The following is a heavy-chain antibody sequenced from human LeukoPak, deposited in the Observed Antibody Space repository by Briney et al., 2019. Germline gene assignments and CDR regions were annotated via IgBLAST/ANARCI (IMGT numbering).Heavy chain of an antibody. J-gene: IGHJ4*02. CDR2: IYHSGST. Sequence: SGTLSLTCAVSGGSISSSNWWSWVRQPPGKGLEWIREIYHSGSTDYNPSLKSRVTISVDKSENQFSLKLSSVTAADTAVYYCAMAAGTEYYFDCWGQGTLVTVSS. CDR3: AMAAGTEYYFDC. D-gene: IGHD6-13*01. V-gene: IGHV4-4*02. CDR1: GGSISSSNW.